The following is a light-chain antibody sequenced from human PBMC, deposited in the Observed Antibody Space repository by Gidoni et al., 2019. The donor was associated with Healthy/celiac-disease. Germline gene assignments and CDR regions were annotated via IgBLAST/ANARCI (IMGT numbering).Light chain of an antibody. J-gene: IGLJ2*01. CDR3: GTWDSRLSLMV. Sequence: QSVLTQPPSVSAAPGQKVTISCSGGNSNIEINYVSWYQQVPGAAPKLLSYDDTQRPAGISGRFSGSRSGTSATLGISGLQTGDEAIYYCGTWDSRLSLMVFGGGTKLTVL. V-gene: IGLV1-51*01. CDR1: NSNIEINY. CDR2: DDT.